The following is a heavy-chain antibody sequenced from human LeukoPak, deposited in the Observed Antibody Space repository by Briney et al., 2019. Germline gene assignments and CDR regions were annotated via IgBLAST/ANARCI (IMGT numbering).Heavy chain of an antibody. J-gene: IGHJ4*02. CDR1: GFTFSNYN. V-gene: IGHV3-21*01. Sequence: PGGSLRLSCAASGFTFSNYNMNWVRQAPGKGLEWVSSISSSNNYIYYADSVKGRFTISRDNAKNSLYLQMNSLRAEDTAMYYCARRSPNYYFDYWGQGTPVTVSS. CDR2: ISSSNNYI. CDR3: ARRSPNYYFDY.